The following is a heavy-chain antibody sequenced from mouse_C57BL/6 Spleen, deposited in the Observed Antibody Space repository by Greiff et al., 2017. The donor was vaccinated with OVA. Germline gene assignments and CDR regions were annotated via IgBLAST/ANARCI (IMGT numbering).Heavy chain of an antibody. J-gene: IGHJ4*01. V-gene: IGHV1-69*01. D-gene: IGHD1-1*01. CDR3: ARVTTVVATRAMDY. Sequence: QVQLQQPGAELVMPGASVKLSCKASGYTFTSYWMHWVKQRPGQGLEWIGAIDPSDSYTNYNQKFKGKSTLTVDKSSSTAYMQLSSLTSEDSAVYYCARVTTVVATRAMDYWGQGTSVTVSS. CDR1: GYTFTSYW. CDR2: IDPSDSYT.